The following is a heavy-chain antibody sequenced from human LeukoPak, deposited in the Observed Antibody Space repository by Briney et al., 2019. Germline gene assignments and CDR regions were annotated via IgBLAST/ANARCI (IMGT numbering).Heavy chain of an antibody. J-gene: IGHJ4*02. Sequence: GGSLRLSCAASGFTFSSYSMNWVRQAPGKGLEWVSYISSSSSTIYYADSVKGRFTISRDNAKNSLYLQMNSLRDEDTAVYYCARDTRASGYYDYIWGSYRYLELFDYWGQGTLVTVSS. CDR1: GFTFSSYS. CDR2: ISSSSSTI. D-gene: IGHD3-16*02. V-gene: IGHV3-48*02. CDR3: ARDTRASGYYDYIWGSYRYLELFDY.